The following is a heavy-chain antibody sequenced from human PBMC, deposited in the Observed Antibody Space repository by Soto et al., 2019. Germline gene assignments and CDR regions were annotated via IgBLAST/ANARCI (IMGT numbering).Heavy chain of an antibody. D-gene: IGHD2-15*01. V-gene: IGHV3-9*01. Sequence: EVQLGESGGGLVQRGMYLRLSCAASGFTFDDYAMHCVRQAPGKGLEGVSGISWNSGSIGYADSVKGRFTISRDNAKNFLYLQMNSVRAEDTALYYCAKDMGRVVAATRFDYWGQGSLVTVSS. CDR2: ISWNSGSI. CDR1: GFTFDDYA. J-gene: IGHJ4*02. CDR3: AKDMGRVVAATRFDY.